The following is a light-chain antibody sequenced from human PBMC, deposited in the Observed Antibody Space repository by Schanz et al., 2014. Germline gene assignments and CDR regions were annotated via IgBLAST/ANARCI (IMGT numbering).Light chain of an antibody. Sequence: QSVLTQPSSVSGAPGQRVTISCTGSSSNIGAGYDVHWYQQLPGTAPKLLIHGNNNRPSGVPDRFSGSKSGTSASLAITGLQAEDEADYYCCSYVAHHWLFGVGTKLTVL. CDR3: CSYVAHHWL. V-gene: IGLV1-40*01. CDR2: GNN. CDR1: SSNIGAGYD. J-gene: IGLJ3*02.